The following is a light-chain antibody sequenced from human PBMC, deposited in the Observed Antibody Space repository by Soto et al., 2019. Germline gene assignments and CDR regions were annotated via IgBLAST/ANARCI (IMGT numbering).Light chain of an antibody. V-gene: IGKV1-39*01. CDR1: QSIGNH. Sequence: DIQMTQSPSTLSASVGDRVTITFRASQSIGNHLNWYQQKPGKAPKFLIYAASSLQSEVPSRFSGSGSGTDFTLTVNSLQPEDFATYYCQQSYNSPITFGQGTRLEIK. J-gene: IGKJ5*01. CDR2: AAS. CDR3: QQSYNSPIT.